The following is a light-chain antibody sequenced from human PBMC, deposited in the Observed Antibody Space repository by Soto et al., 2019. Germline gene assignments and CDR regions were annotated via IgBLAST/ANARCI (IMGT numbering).Light chain of an antibody. Sequence: DILMTQSPSSLSSSVGYRFTITCLASQTISTHLNWYQQKPGKAPNVLIYAASTLPTGVPSRFSGSGSGTNFTLTITTLHPEDFATYYCQQSYAIPRTFGQGTRLEIK. CDR1: QTISTH. V-gene: IGKV1-39*01. J-gene: IGKJ5*01. CDR2: AAS. CDR3: QQSYAIPRT.